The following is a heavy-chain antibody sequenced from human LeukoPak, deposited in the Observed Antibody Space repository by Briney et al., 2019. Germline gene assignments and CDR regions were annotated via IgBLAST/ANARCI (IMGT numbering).Heavy chain of an antibody. CDR2: VKQDGSEK. V-gene: IGHV3-7*05. J-gene: IGHJ3*02. Sequence: GSLRLSCAASGFTFINYWMSWVRQAPGKGLEWVANVKQDGSEKYCVDSVKGRITISRDNAKNSLYLQMNNLRAEDTAVYYCARWGTYSSSWLGAFDIWGQGTMVTVSS. CDR1: GFTFINYW. CDR3: ARWGTYSSSWLGAFDI. D-gene: IGHD6-13*01.